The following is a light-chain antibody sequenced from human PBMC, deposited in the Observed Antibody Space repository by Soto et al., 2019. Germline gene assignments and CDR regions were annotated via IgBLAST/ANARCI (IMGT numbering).Light chain of an antibody. CDR3: QQYGSSPRT. Sequence: EIVLTQSPGTLSLSPGERVTLSCRASQSVSSSYLAWYQQKPGQAPRLLIYGASSRATGIPDRFSGSGSGTDLTLTISRQEPEDFAVYYCQQYGSSPRTFGQGTKVEIK. J-gene: IGKJ1*01. CDR1: QSVSSSY. CDR2: GAS. V-gene: IGKV3-20*01.